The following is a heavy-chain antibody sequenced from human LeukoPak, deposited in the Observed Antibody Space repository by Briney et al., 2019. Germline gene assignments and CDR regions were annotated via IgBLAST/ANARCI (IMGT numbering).Heavy chain of an antibody. J-gene: IGHJ5*02. Sequence: SETLSLTCTVSGYSISRGYYWGWIRQPPGKGLEWIGNIYHSGSTYYNPSLKSRVTMSRDTSKNQFSLNLNSVTPTDTAVYYCARECSSTTCYTGLFDPGGQGTLVTVSS. CDR2: IYHSGST. V-gene: IGHV4-38-2*02. CDR3: ARECSSTTCYTGLFDP. D-gene: IGHD2-2*02. CDR1: GYSISRGYY.